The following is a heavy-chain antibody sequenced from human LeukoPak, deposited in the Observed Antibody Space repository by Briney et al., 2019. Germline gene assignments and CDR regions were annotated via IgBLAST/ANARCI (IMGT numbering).Heavy chain of an antibody. CDR3: ARLYDSFDP. V-gene: IGHV4-39*07. D-gene: IGHD3-3*01. CDR2: IYYSGST. Sequence: PSEALSLTCTVSGGSISSSSYYWGWIRQPPGKGLEWIGSIYYSGSTYYNPSLKSRVTISVDRSKNQFSLKLSSVTAADTAVYYCARLYDSFDPWGQGTLVTVSS. CDR1: GGSISSSSYY. J-gene: IGHJ5*02.